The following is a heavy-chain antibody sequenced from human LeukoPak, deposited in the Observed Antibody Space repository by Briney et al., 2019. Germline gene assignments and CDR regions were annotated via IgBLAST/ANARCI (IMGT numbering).Heavy chain of an antibody. J-gene: IGHJ5*02. Sequence: PSETLSLTCTISGGSISSLYWSWIRQPPGKGLEWIGSIYYSGGTNYNPSLKSRVTISVDTSKIQFSLKLSSVTDADTAVYYCARWQYTISSGWFDPWGQGTLVTVSS. CDR1: GGSISSLY. D-gene: IGHD6-6*01. CDR3: ARWQYTISSGWFDP. V-gene: IGHV4-59*08. CDR2: IYYSGGT.